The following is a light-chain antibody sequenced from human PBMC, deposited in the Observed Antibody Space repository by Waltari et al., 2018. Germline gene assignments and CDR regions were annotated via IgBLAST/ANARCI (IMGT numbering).Light chain of an antibody. V-gene: IGLV2-8*01. CDR2: EVN. CDR3: SSYAVSNNLL. Sequence: QSALTQPPSASGSPGQSVTISCTGTSRDVGGYKYVSWYQQHPGKAPRLIIYEVNRRPSGVPDRFSGSKSGNTASLTGSGLQAEDEADYYCSSYAVSNNLLFGGGTKLTVL. CDR1: SRDVGGYKY. J-gene: IGLJ2*01.